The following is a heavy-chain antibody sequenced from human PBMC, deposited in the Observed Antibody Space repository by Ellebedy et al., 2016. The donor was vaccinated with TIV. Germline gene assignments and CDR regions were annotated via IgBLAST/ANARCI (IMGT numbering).Heavy chain of an antibody. CDR3: AKVLVVPAAILRYYFDY. V-gene: IGHV3-23*01. CDR1: GFTFSSYA. J-gene: IGHJ4*02. D-gene: IGHD2-2*01. Sequence: GESLKISXAASGFTFSSYAMSWVRQAPGKGLEWVSAISGSGGSTYYADSVKGRFTISRDNSKNTLYLQMNSLRAEDTAVYYCAKVLVVPAAILRYYFDYWGQGTLVTVSS. CDR2: ISGSGGST.